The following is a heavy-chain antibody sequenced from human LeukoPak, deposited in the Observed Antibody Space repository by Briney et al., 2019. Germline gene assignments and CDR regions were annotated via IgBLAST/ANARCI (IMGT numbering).Heavy chain of an antibody. Sequence: PGGSLRLSCAASGFTFSSYSMNWVRQAPGKGLEWVSSISSSSSYIYYADSVKGRFTISRDNSKNTLYLQMNSLRAEDTAVYYCASGRDGYNPFDYWGQGTLVTVSS. CDR3: ASGRDGYNPFDY. CDR1: GFTFSSYS. CDR2: ISSSSSYI. J-gene: IGHJ4*02. V-gene: IGHV3-21*04. D-gene: IGHD5-24*01.